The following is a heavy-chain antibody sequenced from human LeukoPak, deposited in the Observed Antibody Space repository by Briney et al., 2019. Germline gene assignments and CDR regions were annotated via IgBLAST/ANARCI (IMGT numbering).Heavy chain of an antibody. CDR1: GYTFTSYD. D-gene: IGHD3-10*01. V-gene: IGHV1-8*01. Sequence: GASVKVSCKASGYTFTSYDINWVRQATGQGLEWMGWMNPNSGNTGYAQKFQGRVTMTRNTSISTAYMELSSLRSEDTAVYYCARGVSYYYGSGSYYSAGVWGQGTLVTVSS. J-gene: IGHJ4*02. CDR2: MNPNSGNT. CDR3: ARGVSYYYGSGSYYSAGV.